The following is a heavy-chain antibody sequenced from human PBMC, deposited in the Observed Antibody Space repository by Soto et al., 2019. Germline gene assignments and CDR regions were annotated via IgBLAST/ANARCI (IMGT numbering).Heavy chain of an antibody. D-gene: IGHD3-9*01. V-gene: IGHV1-58*02. CDR3: AADVHDILAGDGFDI. CDR1: GFTFTSSA. CDR2: IVVGSGNT. J-gene: IGHJ3*02. Sequence: SVKVSCKASGFTFTSSAMQWVRQARGQRLEWIGWIVVGSGNTNYAQKFQERVTITRDMSTSTAYMELSSLRSEDTAVYYCAADVHDILAGDGFDIWGQGTMVTVSS.